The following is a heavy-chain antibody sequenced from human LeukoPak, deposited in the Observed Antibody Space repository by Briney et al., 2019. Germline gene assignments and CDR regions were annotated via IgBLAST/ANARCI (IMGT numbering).Heavy chain of an antibody. CDR1: GFTFSSHA. D-gene: IGHD5-24*01. Sequence: GGSLRLSCAASGFTFSSHAMHWVRQAPGKGLEYVSAISSNGGSTYYANSVKGRFTISRDNSKNTLYLQMGSLRAEDMAVYYCARGEIPGAFDIWGQGTMVTVSS. CDR2: ISSNGGST. CDR3: ARGEIPGAFDI. V-gene: IGHV3-64*01. J-gene: IGHJ3*02.